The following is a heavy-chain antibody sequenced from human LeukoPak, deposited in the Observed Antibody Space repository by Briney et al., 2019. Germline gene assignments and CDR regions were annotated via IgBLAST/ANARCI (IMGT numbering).Heavy chain of an antibody. J-gene: IGHJ4*02. CDR3: ARGIDAYKVAY. V-gene: IGHV4-4*07. D-gene: IGHD5-24*01. CDR2: IHPSGSA. CDR1: DGSINGYY. Sequence: SETPSLTCSVSDGSINGYYWNWIRQPPGGGLEWIGCIHPSGSAHYNPSLKNRVTISLGTSSNRFFLNINSVAAADTALYYCARGIDAYKVAYWGQGTLVTASS.